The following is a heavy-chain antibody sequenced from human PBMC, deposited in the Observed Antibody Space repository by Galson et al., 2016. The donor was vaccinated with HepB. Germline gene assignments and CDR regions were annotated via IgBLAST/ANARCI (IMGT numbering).Heavy chain of an antibody. D-gene: IGHD6-19*01. CDR3: TRMFPLYSSGWYVRCDGWFDS. CDR2: ISSSGTTI. CDR1: GFTFSRYE. V-gene: IGHV3-48*03. Sequence: SLRLSCAASGFTFSRYEMNWVRQAPGKGLEWVSYISSSGTTIYYADSVKGRFTISRDNAENSLYLHMNSLTGEDTAVYYCTRMFPLYSSGWYVRCDGWFDSWGQGTLVTVSS. J-gene: IGHJ5*01.